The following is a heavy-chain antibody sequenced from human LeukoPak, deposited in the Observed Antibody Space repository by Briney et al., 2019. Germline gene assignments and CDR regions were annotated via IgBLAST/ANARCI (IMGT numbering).Heavy chain of an antibody. D-gene: IGHD2-2*01. CDR2: IIPILGIA. Sequence: ASVKVSCKASGGTFSSYTISWVRQAPGQGLEWMGRIIPILGIANYAQKFQGRVTITADKSTSTAYMELSSLRSEDTAVYYCASRLGYCSSTSCYPDDAFDIWGQGTMVTVSS. CDR1: GGTFSSYT. V-gene: IGHV1-69*02. J-gene: IGHJ3*02. CDR3: ASRLGYCSSTSCYPDDAFDI.